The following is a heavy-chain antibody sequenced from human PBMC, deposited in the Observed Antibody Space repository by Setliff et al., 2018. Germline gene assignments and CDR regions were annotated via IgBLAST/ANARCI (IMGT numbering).Heavy chain of an antibody. D-gene: IGHD4-17*01. V-gene: IGHV7-4-1*02. J-gene: IGHJ4*02. CDR1: GYTFTSYA. CDR2: INTNTGNP. Sequence: GASVKASCKASGYTFTSYAMNWVRQAPGQGLEWMGWINTNTGNPTYAQGFTGRFVFSLDTSVSTAYLQISSLKAEDTAVYYCARVATRDGYGDQYYFDYWGQGTLVTVSS. CDR3: ARVATRDGYGDQYYFDY.